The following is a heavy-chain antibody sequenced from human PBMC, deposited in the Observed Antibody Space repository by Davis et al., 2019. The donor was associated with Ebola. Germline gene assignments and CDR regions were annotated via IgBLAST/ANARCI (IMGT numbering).Heavy chain of an antibody. V-gene: IGHV5-51*01. CDR3: VRRSNYYGSGSPDY. D-gene: IGHD3-10*01. Sequence: GESLKISCKGSGYTFATYWIGWVRQMPGKGLEWMGIIYPDDSDTTYSPSFRGQVTISADKSTSTAYVQWSSLKASDTAIYYRVRRSNYYGSGSPDYWGQGTLVTVSS. CDR1: GYTFATYW. CDR2: IYPDDSDT. J-gene: IGHJ4*02.